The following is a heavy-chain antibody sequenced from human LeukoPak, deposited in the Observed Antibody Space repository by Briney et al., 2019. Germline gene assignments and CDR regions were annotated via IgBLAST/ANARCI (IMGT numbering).Heavy chain of an antibody. V-gene: IGHV1-18*01. Sequence: ASVQVSCKASGHTFTSHDISWVRQAPGQSLEWMGWISPHNGNTNYVQKLQDRVTMTTDASTSTAYMELRSLRPDDTAVYYCARPYYSGSGSLDYWGQGTLVTVSS. D-gene: IGHD3-10*01. CDR2: ISPHNGNT. CDR3: ARPYYSGSGSLDY. J-gene: IGHJ4*02. CDR1: GHTFTSHD.